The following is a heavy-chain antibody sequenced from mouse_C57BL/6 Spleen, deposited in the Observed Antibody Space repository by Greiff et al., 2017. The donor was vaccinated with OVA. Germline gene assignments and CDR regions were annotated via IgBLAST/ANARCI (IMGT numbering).Heavy chain of an antibody. CDR1: GYTFTDYE. J-gene: IGHJ1*03. CDR3: TRAYYGNLGYFDV. CDR2: IDPETGGN. V-gene: IGHV1-15*01. Sequence: QVQLQQSGAELVRPGASVTLSCKASGYTFTDYEMHWVKQTPVHGLEWIGAIDPETGGNAYNQKFKGKAILTADKSSSTAYMELRSLTSEDSAVYYCTRAYYGNLGYFDVWGTGTTVTVSS. D-gene: IGHD2-10*01.